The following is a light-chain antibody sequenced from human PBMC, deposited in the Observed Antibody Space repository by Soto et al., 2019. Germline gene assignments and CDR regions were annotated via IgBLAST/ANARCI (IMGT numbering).Light chain of an antibody. V-gene: IGKV3-11*01. Sequence: EIVLTQSPATLSLSPGERATLSCRASQSVSSYLAWYQQKPGQAPRLLIYDASNRATGIPARFSGSGSGTEFRLTISSLQPDDFATYYCQQYKAFGQGTKVDIK. CDR2: DAS. CDR3: QQYKA. CDR1: QSVSSY. J-gene: IGKJ1*01.